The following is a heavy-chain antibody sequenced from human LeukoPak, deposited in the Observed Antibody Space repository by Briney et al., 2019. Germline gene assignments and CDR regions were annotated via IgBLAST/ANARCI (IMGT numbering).Heavy chain of an antibody. CDR2: ISSSSSYI. Sequence: PGGSLRLSCAASGFTFSSYSMNWVRQAPGKGLEWVSSISSSSSYIYYADSVKGRFTISRDNAKNSLYLQMNSLRAEDTAVYYCAKADRFGTAALFDYWGQGTLVTVSS. CDR1: GFTFSSYS. D-gene: IGHD3-16*01. V-gene: IGHV3-21*04. CDR3: AKADRFGTAALFDY. J-gene: IGHJ4*02.